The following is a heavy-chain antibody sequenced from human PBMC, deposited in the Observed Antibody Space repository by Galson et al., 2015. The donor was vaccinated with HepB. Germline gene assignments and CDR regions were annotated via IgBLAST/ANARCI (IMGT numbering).Heavy chain of an antibody. Sequence: SLRLSCAVSGFRLSDYYMSWIRQAPGKGLECISYSSSNGRTKYYADSVKGRFTLSRDNTKNSLYLHSNSLGAEDTAVYYCARVLGDKRVTDYYGMDVWGQGTTVTVSS. V-gene: IGHV3-11*01. CDR1: GFRLSDYY. D-gene: IGHD3-10*01. J-gene: IGHJ6*02. CDR3: ARVLGDKRVTDYYGMDV. CDR2: SSSNGRTK.